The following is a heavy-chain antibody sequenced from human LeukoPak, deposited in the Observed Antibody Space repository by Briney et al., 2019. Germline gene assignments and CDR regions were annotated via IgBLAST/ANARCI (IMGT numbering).Heavy chain of an antibody. CDR2: ISDYTGNT. CDR1: GYTVTSSV. Sequence: ASVKLSCKASGYTVTSSVISSVPQAPGQRLEWMGWISDYTGNTNHAQKLQGRVNMTSDTSTSTAYMALRSLRSDATAVYYCARDHSGSGSSSDYWGTGTMVTVSS. D-gene: IGHD3-10*01. CDR3: ARDHSGSGSSSDY. J-gene: IGHJ4*02. V-gene: IGHV1-18*01.